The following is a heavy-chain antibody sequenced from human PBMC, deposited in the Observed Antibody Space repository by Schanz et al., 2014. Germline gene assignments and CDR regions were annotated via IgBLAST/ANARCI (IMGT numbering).Heavy chain of an antibody. CDR2: IYYSGST. CDR1: GGSISSGGYT. CDR3: ARAAGPVDY. D-gene: IGHD6-13*01. J-gene: IGHJ4*02. V-gene: IGHV4-30-4*07. Sequence: QLQLQESGSGLVKPSQTLSLTCAVSGGSISSGGYTWSWIRQPPGKGLEWIGYIYYSGSTYYNPSLKSRVTISVDTSKNQFSRMLGSVTAADTAVYYCARAAGPVDYWGQGTLVTVSS.